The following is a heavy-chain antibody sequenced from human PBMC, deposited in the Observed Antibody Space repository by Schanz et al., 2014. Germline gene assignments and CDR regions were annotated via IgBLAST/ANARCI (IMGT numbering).Heavy chain of an antibody. V-gene: IGHV3-7*02. Sequence: EVQLVESGGGLVQPGGSLRLSCTASGFTFSDYWMSWVRQAPGKGPEWVANIKEDGSVKDYVDSVKGRFTISRDNAKNSLYLQMTSLRAEDTAVYYCARAGYCTSVSCSLFVSDYWGQGTLVTVSS. D-gene: IGHD2-2*03. CDR3: ARAGYCTSVSCSLFVSDY. CDR1: GFTFSDYW. CDR2: IKEDGSVK. J-gene: IGHJ4*02.